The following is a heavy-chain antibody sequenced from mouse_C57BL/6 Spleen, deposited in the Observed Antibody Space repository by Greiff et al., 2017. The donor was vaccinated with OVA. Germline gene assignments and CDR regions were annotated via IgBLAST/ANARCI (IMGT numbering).Heavy chain of an antibody. V-gene: IGHV1-64*01. J-gene: IGHJ2*01. CDR2: IHPNSGST. Sequence: VQLQQPGAELVKPGASVKLSCKASGYTFTSSWMHWVKQRPGQGLEWIGMIHPNSGSTNYNEKFKSKATLTVDNSSSTAYMQLSSLTSEDSAVYYCAKGGSGGFDYWGQGTTLTVSS. CDR1: GYTFTSSW. D-gene: IGHD1-1*02. CDR3: AKGGSGGFDY.